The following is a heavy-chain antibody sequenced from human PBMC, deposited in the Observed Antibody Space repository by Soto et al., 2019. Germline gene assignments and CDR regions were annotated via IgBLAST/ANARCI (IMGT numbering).Heavy chain of an antibody. Sequence: SVKVSCKASGGTFSSYTISWVRQAPGQGLEWMGRIIPILGIANYAQKFQGRVTITADKSTSTAYMELSSLRSEDTAVYYCARGDCSSTSCYLLVRDYYYYYYMDVWGKGTTVTVSS. CDR3: ARGDCSSTSCYLLVRDYYYYYYMDV. CDR2: IIPILGIA. J-gene: IGHJ6*03. V-gene: IGHV1-69*02. CDR1: GGTFSSYT. D-gene: IGHD2-2*01.